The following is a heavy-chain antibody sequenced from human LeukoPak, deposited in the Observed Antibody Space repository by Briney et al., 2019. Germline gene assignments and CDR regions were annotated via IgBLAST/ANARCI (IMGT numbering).Heavy chain of an antibody. CDR1: GGSISSYY. CDR2: IYYSGST. V-gene: IGHV4-59*01. D-gene: IGHD6-19*01. Sequence: SETLSLTCTVSGGSISSYYWSWIRQPPGKGLEWIGYIYYSGSTNYNPSLKSRVTISVDTSKNQFSLKLSSVTAADTAVYYCARRTRIAVAGVFDYWGQGTLVTVSS. CDR3: ARRTRIAVAGVFDY. J-gene: IGHJ4*02.